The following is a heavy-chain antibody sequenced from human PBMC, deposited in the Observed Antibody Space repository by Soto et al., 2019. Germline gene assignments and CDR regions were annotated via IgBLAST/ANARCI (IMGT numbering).Heavy chain of an antibody. J-gene: IGHJ4*02. CDR1: GFIFSNYG. V-gene: IGHV3-30*18. CDR2: ISFDGKNR. D-gene: IGHD2-15*01. CDR3: AKTGGVVGGSEHPFFEY. Sequence: QVQLVESGGGVVQPGKSLRLSCAAPGFIFSNYGMHWVRQAPGKGLEWVALISFDGKNRNYADSVKGRFTIYRDNPKNTLYLEMNSLRPEDTAFYYCAKTGGVVGGSEHPFFEYWGQGTLVTVSS.